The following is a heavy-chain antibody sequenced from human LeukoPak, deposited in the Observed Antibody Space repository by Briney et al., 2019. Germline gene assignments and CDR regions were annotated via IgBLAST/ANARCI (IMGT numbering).Heavy chain of an antibody. V-gene: IGHV3-11*01. Sequence: GGSLRLSCAASGFIFSDYYMNWIRQAPGKGLEWVSYISSSGSTIYYADSVKGRFTISRDNAKNSLYLQMNSLRAEDTAVYYCARDRPYYYGSGIDYWGQGALVTVSS. CDR2: ISSSGSTI. D-gene: IGHD3-10*01. J-gene: IGHJ4*02. CDR3: ARDRPYYYGSGIDY. CDR1: GFIFSDYY.